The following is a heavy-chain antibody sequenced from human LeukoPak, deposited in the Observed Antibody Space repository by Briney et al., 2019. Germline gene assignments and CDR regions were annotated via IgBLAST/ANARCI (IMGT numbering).Heavy chain of an antibody. D-gene: IGHD3-10*01. CDR2: IQYDGSNK. CDR1: GFTFSSYG. J-gene: IGHJ4*02. V-gene: IGHV3-30*02. Sequence: GGSLRLSCAAFGFTFSSYGMHWVRQAPGRGLEWMAFIQYDGSNKFYADAVKGRFTISRDNSKNTLYLQMNSLRAEDTAFYYCAKGSAQYYFDSWGQGTLVSVSS. CDR3: AKGSAQYYFDS.